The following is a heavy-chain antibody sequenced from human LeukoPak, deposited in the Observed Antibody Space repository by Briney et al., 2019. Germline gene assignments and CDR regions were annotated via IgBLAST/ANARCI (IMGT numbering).Heavy chain of an antibody. CDR1: GFTFSSYS. D-gene: IGHD4/OR15-4a*01. Sequence: PGGSLRLSCAASGFTFSSYSMNWVRQAPGKGLEWVSSISSSSSYIYYADSVKGRFTISRDNAKNSLYLQMNSLRAEDSAVYYCARAMNHYDAGGTYYAIPGTYWGQGTLVTVSS. V-gene: IGHV3-21*01. CDR2: ISSSSSYI. CDR3: ARAMNHYDAGGTYYAIPGTY. J-gene: IGHJ4*02.